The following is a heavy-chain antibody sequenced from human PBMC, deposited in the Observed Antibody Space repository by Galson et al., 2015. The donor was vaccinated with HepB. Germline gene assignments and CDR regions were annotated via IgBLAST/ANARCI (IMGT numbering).Heavy chain of an antibody. CDR3: ARDVKGWGPVYGSGSFNYYYGMDV. J-gene: IGHJ6*02. CDR2: INHSGST. CDR1: GRSFSGYY. V-gene: IGHV4-34*01. Sequence: TLSLTCAVYGRSFSGYYWSWIRQPPGKGLEWIGEINHSGSTNYNPSLKSRVTISVDTSKNQFSLKLSSVTAADTAVYYCARDVKGWGPVYGSGSFNYYYGMDVWGQGTTVTVSS. D-gene: IGHD3-10*01.